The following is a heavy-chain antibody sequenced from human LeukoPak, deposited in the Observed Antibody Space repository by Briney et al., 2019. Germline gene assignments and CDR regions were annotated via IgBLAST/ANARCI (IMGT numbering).Heavy chain of an antibody. V-gene: IGHV4-59*08. Sequence: SETLSLTCTVSGGSISSYYWSWIRQPPGKGLEWIGYIYYSGSTNYNLSVKSRVTISVDTSKNQFSLKLSSVTAADTAVYYCATLDIVASKAFDYWGQGTLVTVSS. CDR2: IYYSGST. D-gene: IGHD5-12*01. J-gene: IGHJ4*02. CDR1: GGSISSYY. CDR3: ATLDIVASKAFDY.